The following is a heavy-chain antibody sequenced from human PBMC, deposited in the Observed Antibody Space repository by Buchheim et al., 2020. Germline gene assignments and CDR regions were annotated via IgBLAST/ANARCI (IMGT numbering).Heavy chain of an antibody. V-gene: IGHV4-34*01. J-gene: IGHJ6*02. CDR1: GGSFSGYY. CDR3: ARQDYYGSGSYFPRYYYGMDV. CDR2: INHSGST. D-gene: IGHD3-10*01. Sequence: QVQLQQWGAGLLKPSETLSLTCAVYGGSFSGYYWSWIRQPPGKGLEWIGEINHSGSTNYNPSLKSRVTLSVDTSKNQFYLKLSSVTAADTAVYYCARQDYYGSGSYFPRYYYGMDVWGQGTT.